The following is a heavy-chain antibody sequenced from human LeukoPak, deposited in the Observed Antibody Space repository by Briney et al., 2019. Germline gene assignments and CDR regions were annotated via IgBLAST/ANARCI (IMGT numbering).Heavy chain of an antibody. CDR1: GGSISSGGYS. CDR3: ARVGYCSSTSCPIDY. D-gene: IGHD2-2*01. CDR2: IYHSGIT. J-gene: IGHJ4*02. V-gene: IGHV4-30-2*01. Sequence: PSQTLSLTCAVSGGSISSGGYSWRWIRQPPGKGLEWIGYIYHSGITYYNPSLKSRVTISVDRSKNQFSLKLSSVTAADTAVYYCARVGYCSSTSCPIDYWGQGTLVTVSS.